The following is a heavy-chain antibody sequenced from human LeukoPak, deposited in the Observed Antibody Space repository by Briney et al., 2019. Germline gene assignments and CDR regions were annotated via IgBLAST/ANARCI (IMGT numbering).Heavy chain of an antibody. CDR3: ARGRGYYFDY. Sequence: SETLSLTCTVSGGSISSYYWSWVRQPPGKGLEWIGYLYYSGSTNYNPSLESRVTISVDTSKNHFSLKLRSVTAADTAVYYWARGRGYYFDYWGQGTLVTVSS. CDR1: GGSISSYY. V-gene: IGHV4-59*01. J-gene: IGHJ4*02. CDR2: LYYSGST.